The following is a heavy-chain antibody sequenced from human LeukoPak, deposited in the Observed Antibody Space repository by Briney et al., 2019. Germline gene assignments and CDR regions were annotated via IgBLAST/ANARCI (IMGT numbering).Heavy chain of an antibody. CDR1: GFTFSSYG. J-gene: IGHJ6*02. Sequence: PGGSLRLSCAASGFTFSSYGMHWVRQAPGKGLEWVAVISYDGRNKYYADSVKGRFTISRDNSKNTLYLQMNSLRAEDTAVYYCAKDILVPAANYMDVWGQGTTVTVSS. CDR3: AKDILVPAANYMDV. D-gene: IGHD2-2*01. V-gene: IGHV3-30*18. CDR2: ISYDGRNK.